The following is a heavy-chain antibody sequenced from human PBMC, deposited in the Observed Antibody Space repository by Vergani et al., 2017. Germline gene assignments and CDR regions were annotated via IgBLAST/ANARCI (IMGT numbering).Heavy chain of an antibody. J-gene: IGHJ5*02. D-gene: IGHD3-22*01. CDR2: IYYSGST. CDR1: GGSISSYY. Sequence: QVQLQESGPGLVKPSETLSLTCTVSGGSISSYYWSWIRQPPGKGLEWIGYIYYSGSTNYNPSLKSRVTISVDTSKNQFSLKLSSVTAADTAVYYCARDXSSYYDSSGYYYSGWFDPWGQGTLVTVSS. V-gene: IGHV4-59*01. CDR3: ARDXSSYYDSSGYYYSGWFDP.